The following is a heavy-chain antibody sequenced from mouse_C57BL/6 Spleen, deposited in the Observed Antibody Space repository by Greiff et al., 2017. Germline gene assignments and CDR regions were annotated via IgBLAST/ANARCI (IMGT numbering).Heavy chain of an antibody. V-gene: IGHV1-80*01. Sequence: QVQLQQSGAELVKPGASVKISCKASGYAFSSYWMNWVKQRPGKGLEWIGQIYPGDGDTNYNGKFKGKATLTADKSSSTAYMQLSSLTSEDSAVYFCARKDTAPYAMDYWGQGTSVTVSS. CDR2: IYPGDGDT. D-gene: IGHD5-1-1*01. CDR1: GYAFSSYW. CDR3: ARKDTAPYAMDY. J-gene: IGHJ4*01.